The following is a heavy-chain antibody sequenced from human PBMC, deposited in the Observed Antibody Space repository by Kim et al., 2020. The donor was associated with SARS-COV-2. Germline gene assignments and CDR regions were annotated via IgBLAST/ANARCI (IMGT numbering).Heavy chain of an antibody. J-gene: IGHJ1*01. D-gene: IGHD3-10*01. CDR3: ARERITRGGPFQH. Sequence: YAQKFQGRVTMTRDTSTSTVYMGLSSLRSEDTAVYYCARERITRGGPFQHWGQGTLVTVSS. V-gene: IGHV1-46*01.